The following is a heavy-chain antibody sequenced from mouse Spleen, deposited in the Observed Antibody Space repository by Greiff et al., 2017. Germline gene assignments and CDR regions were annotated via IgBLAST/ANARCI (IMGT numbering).Heavy chain of an antibody. J-gene: IGHJ2*01. D-gene: IGHD2-1*01. CDR3: ARHRGGNYYFDY. V-gene: IGHV5-9*01. CDR1: GFTFSSYA. Sequence: EVMLVESGGGLVKLGGSLKLSCAASGFTFSSYAMSWVRQTPEKRLEWVATISSGGGNTYYPDSVKGRFTISRDNAKNTLYLQMSSLKSEDTAMYYCARHRGGNYYFDYWGQGTTLTVSS. CDR2: ISSGGGNT.